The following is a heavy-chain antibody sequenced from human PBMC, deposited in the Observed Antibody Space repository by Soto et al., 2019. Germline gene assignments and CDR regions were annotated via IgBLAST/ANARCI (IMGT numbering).Heavy chain of an antibody. CDR3: ARAFNSSGWYPDPFDI. V-gene: IGHV5-10-1*01. CDR1: GYSFTSYW. Sequence: GESLKISCKGSGYSFTSYWISWVRQMPGKGLEWMGRIDPSDSYTNYSPSFQGHVTISADKSISTAYLQWSSLKASDTAMYYCARAFNSSGWYPDPFDIWGQGTMVTVSS. D-gene: IGHD6-19*01. J-gene: IGHJ3*02. CDR2: IDPSDSYT.